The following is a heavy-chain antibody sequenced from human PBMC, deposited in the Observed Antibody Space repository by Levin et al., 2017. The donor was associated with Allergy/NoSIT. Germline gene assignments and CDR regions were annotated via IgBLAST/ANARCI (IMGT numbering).Heavy chain of an antibody. V-gene: IGHV1-2*02. CDR1: GFSFSDCY. CDR3: ARSTVKKWALPPSDGMDI. J-gene: IGHJ6*02. Sequence: ASVKVSCKTSGFSFSDCYIHWVRLAPGQGLEWMGWVYPKSGGTRFSQIFQNRVAMTRDMSVSTAYVEIYSLTSADTAIYFCARSTVKKWALPPSDGMDIWGQGTTITVSS. CDR2: VYPKSGGT. D-gene: IGHD1-26*01.